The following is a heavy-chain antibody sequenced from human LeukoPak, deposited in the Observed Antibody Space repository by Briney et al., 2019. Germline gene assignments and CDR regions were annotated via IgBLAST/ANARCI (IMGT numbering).Heavy chain of an antibody. CDR3: ARDRGYSTFAY. CDR2: IKEDGSEI. D-gene: IGHD4-23*01. V-gene: IGHV3-7*01. CDR1: AFTFSNYW. Sequence: PGGSLRLSCAASAFTFSNYWMSWVRQAPGKGLEWVANIKEDGSEINYVDSVKGRFTISRDNAKNSLYLQMNSLRVDDTAVYYCARDRGYSTFAYWGQGTLVTVSS. J-gene: IGHJ4*02.